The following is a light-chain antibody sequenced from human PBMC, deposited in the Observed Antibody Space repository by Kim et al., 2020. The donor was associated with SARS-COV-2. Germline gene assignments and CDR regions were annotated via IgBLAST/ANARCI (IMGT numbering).Light chain of an antibody. CDR1: NSGSKR. J-gene: IGLJ2*01. CDR3: QVWDSSSDHVV. V-gene: IGLV3-21*04. Sequence: PGKTARITCGGNNSGSKRVHWYQQKPGQAAVLVIYYDSDRPSGIPERFSGSNSGNTATLTISRVEAGDEADYYCQVWDSSSDHVVFGGGTQLTVL. CDR2: YDS.